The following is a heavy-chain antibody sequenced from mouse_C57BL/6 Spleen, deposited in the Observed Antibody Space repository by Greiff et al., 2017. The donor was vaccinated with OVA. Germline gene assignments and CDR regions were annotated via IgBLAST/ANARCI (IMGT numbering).Heavy chain of an antibody. CDR1: GYTFTSYW. CDR2: IYPGNSDT. Sequence: EVQLKQSGTVLARPGASVKMSCKTSGYTFTSYWMHWVKQRPGQGLEWIGDIYPGNSDTSYNQKFKGKAKLTAVTSASTAYMELSSLTNEDSAVYYGTRKRSEGFAYWGQGTLVTVSA. J-gene: IGHJ3*01. CDR3: TRKRSEGFAY. V-gene: IGHV1-5*01.